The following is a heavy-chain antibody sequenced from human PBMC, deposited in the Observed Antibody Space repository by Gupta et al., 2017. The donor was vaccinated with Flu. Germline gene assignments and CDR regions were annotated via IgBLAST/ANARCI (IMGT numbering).Heavy chain of an antibody. D-gene: IGHD4-17*01. CDR1: GFTFKNNA. Sequence: EVQLLESGGGLVQPWGSLRLSCASSGFTFKNNAMSWVRQFPGKGLEWVASISGSGGSTYVADSVKGRCTISRDNSKNTVYLAMDRLTAEDTAVYYCAKMGGEYYLSDYHFDDWGQGILVTVSS. CDR3: AKMGGEYYLSDYHFDD. V-gene: IGHV3-23*01. J-gene: IGHJ4*02. CDR2: ISGSGGST.